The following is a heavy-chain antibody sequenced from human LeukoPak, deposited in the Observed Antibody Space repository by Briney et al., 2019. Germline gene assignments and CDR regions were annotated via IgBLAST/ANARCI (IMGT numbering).Heavy chain of an antibody. CDR3: ATVGPGYSGYFDY. V-gene: IGHV4-39*01. J-gene: IGHJ4*02. Sequence: WVRQPPGKGLEWIGSIYYSGITYYKPSLKSRVTISVDTSKNQFSLKLSSVTAADTAVYYCATVGPGYSGYFDYWGQGTLVTVSS. CDR2: IYYSGIT. D-gene: IGHD5-12*01.